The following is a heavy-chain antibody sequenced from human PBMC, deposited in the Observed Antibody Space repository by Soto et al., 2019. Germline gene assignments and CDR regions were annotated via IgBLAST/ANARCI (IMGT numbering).Heavy chain of an antibody. V-gene: IGHV4-39*01. CDR2: IYYRGNA. J-gene: IGHJ4*02. D-gene: IGHD3-16*01. CDR1: DDSINSDKYY. Sequence: PSETLSLTCSVSDDSINSDKYYWGWIRQPPGKGLEWIGSIYYRGNAYYNPSLQTRVTISLDTSKSQFSLKLSSVTAADSAVYFCARARRCFDYWGQGTLVTVSS. CDR3: ARARRCFDY.